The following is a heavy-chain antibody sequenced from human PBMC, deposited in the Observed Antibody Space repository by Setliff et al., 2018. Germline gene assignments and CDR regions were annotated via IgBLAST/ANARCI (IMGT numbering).Heavy chain of an antibody. Sequence: GGSLRLSCAAPGFTFDDYGMSWVRQAPGKGLEWVSGITGSGAGTYYADSVEGRFTISRDNSDNTLYLEMISPRAEDTAVYYCVRYNWNFPDCWGQGTLVTVSS. J-gene: IGHJ4*02. V-gene: IGHV3-23*01. CDR2: ITGSGAGT. D-gene: IGHD1-7*01. CDR1: GFTFDDYG. CDR3: VRYNWNFPDC.